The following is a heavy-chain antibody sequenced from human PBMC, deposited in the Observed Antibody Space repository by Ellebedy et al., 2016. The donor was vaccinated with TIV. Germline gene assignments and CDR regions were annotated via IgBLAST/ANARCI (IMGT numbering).Heavy chain of an antibody. J-gene: IGHJ4*02. CDR1: GFTFSYYW. D-gene: IGHD2-21*02. CDR2: VNGVGVST. CDR3: TRTLTSYYFDY. V-gene: IGHV3-74*01. Sequence: GESLKISCEASGFTFSYYWMHWVRQAPGKGLVWVSRVNGVGVSTSYSDYVKGRFTISRDNAKKTLYLQMNSLRAEDTAVYYCTRTLTSYYFDYWGQGALVTVSS.